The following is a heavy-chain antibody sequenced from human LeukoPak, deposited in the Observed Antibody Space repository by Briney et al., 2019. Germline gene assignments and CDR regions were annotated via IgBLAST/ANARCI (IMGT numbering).Heavy chain of an antibody. CDR2: IYSGGST. D-gene: IGHD3-3*01. V-gene: IGHV3-53*01. J-gene: IGHJ5*02. CDR3: ASSRDRPYYDFWSGYLDP. CDR1: GFTVSSNY. Sequence: GGSLRLSCAASGFTVSSNYMSWVRQAPGKGLEWVSVIYSGGSTYYADSVKGRFTISRDNSKNTLYLQMNSLRAEDTAVYYCASSRDRPYYDFWSGYLDPWGQGTLVTVSS.